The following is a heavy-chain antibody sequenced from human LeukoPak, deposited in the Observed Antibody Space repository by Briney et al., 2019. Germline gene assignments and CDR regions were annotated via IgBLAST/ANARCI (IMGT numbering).Heavy chain of an antibody. V-gene: IGHV4-31*03. J-gene: IGHJ6*02. CDR1: GGSISSGGYY. CDR3: ASSHFRYGLDV. Sequence: SETLSLTCTVSGGSISSGGYYWSWIRQRPGKGLEWIGYIYYSGSTYYNPSLKSRVTISVDTSKNQSSLTLSSVSAADTAVYYCASSHFRYGLDVWGQGTTVTVSS. CDR2: IYYSGST. D-gene: IGHD3-3*02.